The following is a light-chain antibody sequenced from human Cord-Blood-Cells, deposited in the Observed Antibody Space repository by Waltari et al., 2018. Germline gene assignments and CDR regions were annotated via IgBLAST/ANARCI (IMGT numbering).Light chain of an antibody. J-gene: IGKJ5*01. CDR3: QQLNSYPIT. CDR2: AAS. CDR1: QGISSY. Sequence: IQLTQSPSSLSASVGDRVRIPCRASQGISSYLALYQQKPGKAPKLLIYAASTLQSGVPSSFSGSGSGTDFTLTISSLQPEDFATYYCQQLNSYPITFGQGTRLEIK. V-gene: IGKV1-9*01.